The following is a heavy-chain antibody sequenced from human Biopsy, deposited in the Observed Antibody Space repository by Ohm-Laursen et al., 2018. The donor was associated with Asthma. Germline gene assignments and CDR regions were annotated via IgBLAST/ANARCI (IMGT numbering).Heavy chain of an antibody. Sequence: SLRLSCAASGFTFSSYGMIWVRQAPGTGLEWVAAISSGSDYIFYADSVKGRFTISRDNSKNTLYLQMNSLRAEDTAVYYCARDLHPTNHLGELSEGFDYWGQGTLVTVSS. CDR2: ISSGSDYI. V-gene: IGHV3-21*01. D-gene: IGHD3-16*02. CDR3: ARDLHPTNHLGELSEGFDY. J-gene: IGHJ4*02. CDR1: GFTFSSYG.